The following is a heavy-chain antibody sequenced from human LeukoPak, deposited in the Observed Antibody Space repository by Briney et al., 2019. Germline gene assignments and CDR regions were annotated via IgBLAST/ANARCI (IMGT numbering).Heavy chain of an antibody. J-gene: IGHJ5*02. CDR2: LYFSGST. CDR3: ARTYYYGSGNKNWFDP. Sequence: SETLSLTCTVSGGSISSSNYYWAWIRQPPGKGLEWIGSLYFSGSTYYNPSLKSRVIISVDTSKNQFSLKLSSVTAADTAVYYCARTYYYGSGNKNWFDPWGQGTLVTVSS. V-gene: IGHV4-39*01. D-gene: IGHD3-10*01. CDR1: GGSISSSNYY.